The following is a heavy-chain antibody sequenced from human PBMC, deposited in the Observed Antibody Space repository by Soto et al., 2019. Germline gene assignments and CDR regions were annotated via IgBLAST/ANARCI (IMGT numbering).Heavy chain of an antibody. J-gene: IGHJ3*02. CDR3: ARDDYYDILTGSRGDDAFDI. CDR1: GYTFTSYG. CDR2: ISAYNGNT. Sequence: EASVKVSCKASGYTFTSYGISWVRQAPGQGLEWMGWISAYNGNTNYAQKLQGRVTMTTDTSTSTAYMELRSLRSDDTAVYYCARDDYYDILTGSRGDDAFDIWGQGTMVTVSS. D-gene: IGHD3-9*01. V-gene: IGHV1-18*01.